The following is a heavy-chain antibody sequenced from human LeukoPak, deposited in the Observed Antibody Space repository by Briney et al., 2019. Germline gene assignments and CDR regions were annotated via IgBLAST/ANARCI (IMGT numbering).Heavy chain of an antibody. V-gene: IGHV4-34*01. Sequence: SETLSLTCAVYGGSFSGYYWSWIRQPPGKGLEWIGEINHSGSTNYNPSLKSRVTLSADVSTDKFSLNLTSVTPADTAVYYCPKAGGGTFDPWGPGTLVIVSS. CDR3: PKAGGGTFDP. CDR2: INHSGST. D-gene: IGHD3-16*01. CDR1: GGSFSGYY. J-gene: IGHJ5*02.